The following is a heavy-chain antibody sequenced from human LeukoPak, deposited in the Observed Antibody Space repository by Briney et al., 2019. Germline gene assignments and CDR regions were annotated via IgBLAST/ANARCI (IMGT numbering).Heavy chain of an antibody. Sequence: GGSLRLSCAASGFTFSSYWMSWVRQAPGKGLEGVANIKQDGSEKYYVDSVKGRFTISRDNAKNSLYLQMNSLRADDPAVYYCARDFAHSDLWSGKYYFDYWGQGTLVTVSS. CDR1: GFTFSSYW. J-gene: IGHJ4*02. CDR2: IKQDGSEK. CDR3: ARDFAHSDLWSGKYYFDY. V-gene: IGHV3-7*01. D-gene: IGHD3-3*01.